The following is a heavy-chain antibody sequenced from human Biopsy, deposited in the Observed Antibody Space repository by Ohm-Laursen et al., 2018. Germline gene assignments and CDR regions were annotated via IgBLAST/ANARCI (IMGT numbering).Heavy chain of an antibody. V-gene: IGHV1-24*01. J-gene: IGHJ4*02. D-gene: IGHD1-1*01. CDR2: FAPENGKT. CDR3: AADINVWNVNY. CDR1: GYTLTELS. Sequence: ASVKVSCNVSGYTLTELSMHWVRQAPGRGLEWMGGFAPENGKTIYAQKFQGRVTMTEDTSTDTAYMELSILRSEDTAVYYYAADINVWNVNYWGQGTQVTVSS.